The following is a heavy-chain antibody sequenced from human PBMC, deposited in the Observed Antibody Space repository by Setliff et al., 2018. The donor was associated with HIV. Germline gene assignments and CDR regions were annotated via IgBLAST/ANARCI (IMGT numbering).Heavy chain of an antibody. J-gene: IGHJ4*02. D-gene: IGHD2-2*01. Sequence: GASVKVSCKASGYTFTSYGISWVRQAPGQGLEWMGWISAYNGNTNYAQKLQGRVTMTTDTSTSTAYMELSSLRSEDTAVYYCARGGRYCSSTNCYDFDYWGLGTLVTVSS. CDR2: ISAYNGNT. CDR3: ARGGRYCSSTNCYDFDY. CDR1: GYTFTSYG. V-gene: IGHV1-18*01.